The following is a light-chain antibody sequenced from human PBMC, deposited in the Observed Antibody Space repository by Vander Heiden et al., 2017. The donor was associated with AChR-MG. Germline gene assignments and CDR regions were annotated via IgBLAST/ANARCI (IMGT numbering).Light chain of an antibody. Sequence: DIVMTQSPDSLAVSLGERATINCKSSQSVLYSANNKNYLVWYQQKPGQPPKMLIYWASNRESGVSDRFSGSGSGTDFTLTISSLQAEDVAVYYCLQDNRTPYTFGQGTKLEIK. CDR2: WAS. V-gene: IGKV4-1*01. CDR3: LQDNRTPYT. CDR1: QSVLYSANNKNY. J-gene: IGKJ2*01.